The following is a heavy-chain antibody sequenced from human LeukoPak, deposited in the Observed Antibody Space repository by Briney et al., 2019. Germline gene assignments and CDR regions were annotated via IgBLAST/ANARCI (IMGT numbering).Heavy chain of an antibody. CDR3: ARDRVGYQLLPTRRHYYYYMDV. CDR2: IKPDGSEK. D-gene: IGHD2-2*01. Sequence: GGSLRLSCAASGLIFSKYWMTWVRQAPGKGLEWVASIKPDGSEKYYLDSVKGRFTISRDNARDSLYLQMNSLRAEDTAVYYCARDRVGYQLLPTRRHYYYYMDVWGKGTTVTISS. V-gene: IGHV3-7*01. J-gene: IGHJ6*03. CDR1: GLIFSKYW.